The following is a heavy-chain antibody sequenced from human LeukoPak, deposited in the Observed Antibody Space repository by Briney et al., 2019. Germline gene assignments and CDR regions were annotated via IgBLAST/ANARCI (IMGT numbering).Heavy chain of an antibody. Sequence: ASVKVSCKASGYTFTSYGISWVRQAPGQGLEWMGWISPYNGNTNYAQKLQGRVTVTTDTSTSTAYMDLRSLRSDDTAVYYCARERSGWFFSNWGQGTLVTVSS. V-gene: IGHV1-18*01. CDR2: ISPYNGNT. J-gene: IGHJ4*02. CDR1: GYTFTSYG. CDR3: ARERSGWFFSN. D-gene: IGHD6-19*01.